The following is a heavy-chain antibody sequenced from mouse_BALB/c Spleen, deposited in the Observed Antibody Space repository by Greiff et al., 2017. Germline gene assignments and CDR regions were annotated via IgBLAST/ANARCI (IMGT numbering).Heavy chain of an antibody. Sequence: VQLQQPGAELVKPGASVKLSCKASGYTFTSYWMHWVKQRPGQGLEWIGEINPSNGRTNYNEKFKSKATLTVDKSSSTAYMQLSSLTSEDSAVYYCARAGYYWYFDVWGAGTTVTVSS. CDR3: ARAGYYWYFDV. CDR2: INPSNGRT. CDR1: GYTFTSYW. V-gene: IGHV1S81*02. D-gene: IGHD2-2*01. J-gene: IGHJ1*01.